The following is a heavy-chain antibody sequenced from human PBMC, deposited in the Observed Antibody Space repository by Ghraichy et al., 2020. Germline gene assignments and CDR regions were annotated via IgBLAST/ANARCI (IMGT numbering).Heavy chain of an antibody. D-gene: IGHD3-16*01. CDR1: GYTFTTYW. J-gene: IGHJ4*02. Sequence: GESLNISCKGSGYTFTTYWIGWVRQMPGKGLEWMGTIYPGDSDTRYSSSFQGQVTISADKSISTAYLQWSSLTASDTAMYYCARPARTGFTYTYEYWGQGTLVTVSS. V-gene: IGHV5-51*01. CDR2: IYPGDSDT. CDR3: ARPARTGFTYTYEY.